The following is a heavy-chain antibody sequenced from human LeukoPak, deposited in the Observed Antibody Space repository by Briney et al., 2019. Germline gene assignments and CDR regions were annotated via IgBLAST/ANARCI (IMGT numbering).Heavy chain of an antibody. CDR1: GGSISSYY. CDR3: ARGGNYWPQWWFDP. CDR2: IYYSGST. V-gene: IGHV4-59*01. Sequence: SETLSLTCTVSGGSISSYYWSWIRQPPGKGLEWIGYIYYSGSTIHNPSLKSRVTMSLDASKNQFSLELNSVTPADTAVYYCARGGNYWPQWWFDPWGRGTLVSVSS. J-gene: IGHJ5*02. D-gene: IGHD1-26*01.